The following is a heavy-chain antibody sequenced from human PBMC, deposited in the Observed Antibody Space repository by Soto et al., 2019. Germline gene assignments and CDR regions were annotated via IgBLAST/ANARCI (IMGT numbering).Heavy chain of an antibody. J-gene: IGHJ4*02. Sequence: PGGSLRLSCAASGFTFGNYWMSWVRQAPGKGLEWVANVKQDESEKYYVDSVKGRFTISRDNAKNSVYLQMNSLRGEDTAVYYCARGLGAVAGSDYWGQGTLVTVSS. D-gene: IGHD6-19*01. CDR3: ARGLGAVAGSDY. CDR2: VKQDESEK. CDR1: GFTFGNYW. V-gene: IGHV3-7*01.